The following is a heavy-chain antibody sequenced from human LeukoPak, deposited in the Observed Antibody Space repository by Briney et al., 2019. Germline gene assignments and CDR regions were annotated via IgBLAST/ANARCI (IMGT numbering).Heavy chain of an antibody. D-gene: IGHD6-13*01. J-gene: IGHJ5*02. CDR2: ISSSSSYI. V-gene: IGHV3-21*01. CDR3: ARQAAAHSWKNNWFDP. Sequence: PGGSLRLSCAASGFTFSSYSMNWVRQAPGKGLEWVSSISSSSSYIYYADSVKGRFTISRDNAKNSPYLQMNSLRAEDTAVYYCARQAAAHSWKNNWFDPWGQGTLVTVSS. CDR1: GFTFSSYS.